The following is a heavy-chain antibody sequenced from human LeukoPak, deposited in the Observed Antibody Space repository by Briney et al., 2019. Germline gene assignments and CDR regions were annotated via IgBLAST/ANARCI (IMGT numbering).Heavy chain of an antibody. Sequence: PGGSLRLSCSASGFTFSSCAMHWVRQAPGMGLEYVSGINDHGDTTHYGDSVRGRVTISRDDSKNTVHLQMSSLRAEDTAVYYCVKDLSGWYSFDYWGQGTLVTVS. CDR3: VKDLSGWYSFDY. J-gene: IGHJ4*02. D-gene: IGHD6-19*01. CDR1: GFTFSSCA. V-gene: IGHV3-64D*09. CDR2: INDHGDTT.